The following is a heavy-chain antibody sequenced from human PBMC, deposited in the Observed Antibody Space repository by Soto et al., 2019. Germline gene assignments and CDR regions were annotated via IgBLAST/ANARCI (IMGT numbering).Heavy chain of an antibody. CDR2: ISYDGSNK. CDR1: GITFSGYG. V-gene: IGHV3-30*18. D-gene: IGHD1-20*01. Sequence: QVQLVESGGGVVQPGRSLGLSCAGSGITFSGYGMHWVRQAPGKGLEWLALISYDGSNKKYADSVKGRFTISRDYSKNTLFLQMNSLRPEVTAVFFCAKSPYIYYTDLWGKGTTASVSS. J-gene: IGHJ6*03. CDR3: AKSPYIYYTDL.